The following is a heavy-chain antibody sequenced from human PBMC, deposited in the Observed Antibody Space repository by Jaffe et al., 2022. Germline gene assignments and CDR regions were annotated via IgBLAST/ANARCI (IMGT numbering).Heavy chain of an antibody. Sequence: QVQLQESGPGLVKPSQTLSLTCTVSGGSISSGSYYWSWIRQPAGKGLEWIGRIYTSGSTNYNPSLKSRVTISVDTSKNQFSLKLSSVTAADTAVYYCARTAVLREEAAPDYWGQGTLVTVSS. J-gene: IGHJ4*02. V-gene: IGHV4-61*02. CDR1: GGSISSGSYY. D-gene: IGHD2-15*01. CDR3: ARTAVLREEAAPDY. CDR2: IYTSGST.